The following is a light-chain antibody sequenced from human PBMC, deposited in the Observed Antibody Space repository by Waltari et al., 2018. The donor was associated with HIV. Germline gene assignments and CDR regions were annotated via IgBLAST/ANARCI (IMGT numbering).Light chain of an antibody. Sequence: QSVLTQPPSVSGAPGQRVTISCTGSSSNIGAGYDVHWYQQLPGKAPKLMIYEVNKRPSGVPDRFSGSKSANTASLTVSGLQADDEADYYCNSYAGSNNWVFGGGTKLTVL. CDR1: SSNIGAGYD. J-gene: IGLJ3*02. CDR2: EVN. V-gene: IGLV1-40*01. CDR3: NSYAGSNNWV.